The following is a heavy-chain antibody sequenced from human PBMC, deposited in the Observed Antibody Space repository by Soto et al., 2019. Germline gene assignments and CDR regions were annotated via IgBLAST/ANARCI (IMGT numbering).Heavy chain of an antibody. J-gene: IGHJ4*02. CDR2: ISYDGSNK. V-gene: IGHV3-30-3*01. CDR1: GFAFSSYA. D-gene: IGHD3-10*01. CDR3: ARDLSGSGD. Sequence: QVQLVESGGGVVQPGRSLRLSCAASGFAFSSYAMHWVRQAPGKGLEWVAVISYDGSNKYYADSVKGRFTISRDNSKNTLYLQMSSLRAEDTAVYYCARDLSGSGDWGQGPLVTVSS.